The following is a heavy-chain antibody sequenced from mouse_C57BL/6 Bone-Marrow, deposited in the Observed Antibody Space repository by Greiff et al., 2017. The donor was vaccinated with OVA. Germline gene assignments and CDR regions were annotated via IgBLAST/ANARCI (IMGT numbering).Heavy chain of an antibody. J-gene: IGHJ3*01. CDR2: INPNNGGT. D-gene: IGHD2-1*01. CDR3: VQRMDYGNYGFAY. V-gene: IGHV1-18*01. CDR1: GYTFTDYN. Sequence: EVQLQQSGPELVKPGASVKIPCKASGYTFTDYNMDWVKQSHGQSLEWIGDINPNNGGTIYNQKFKGKATLTVDKSSSTAYMELRSLTSEDTAVYYCVQRMDYGNYGFAYWGQGTLVTVSA.